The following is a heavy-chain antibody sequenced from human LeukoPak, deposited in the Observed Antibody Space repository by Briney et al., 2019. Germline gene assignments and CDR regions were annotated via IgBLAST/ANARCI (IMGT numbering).Heavy chain of an antibody. V-gene: IGHV3-7*01. Sequence: GGSLRLSCAASGFTFSSYWMSWVRQAPGKGLEWVANIKQDGSEKYYVDSVKGRFTISRDNAKNSLYLQMNSLRAEDTTVYYCARDAYYDFWSGYYLGLYYFDYLGQGTLVTVSS. CDR1: GFTFSSYW. CDR2: IKQDGSEK. J-gene: IGHJ4*02. D-gene: IGHD3-3*01. CDR3: ARDAYYDFWSGYYLGLYYFDY.